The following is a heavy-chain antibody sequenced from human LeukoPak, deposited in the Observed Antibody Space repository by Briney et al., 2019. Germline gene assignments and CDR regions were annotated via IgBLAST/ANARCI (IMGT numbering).Heavy chain of an antibody. J-gene: IGHJ4*02. V-gene: IGHV3-48*01. CDR2: ISSSSSTI. CDR1: GFTFSSYS. Sequence: QTGGSLRLSCAASGFTFSSYSMNWVRQAPGKGLEWVSYISSSSSTIYYADSVKGRFTISRDNAKNTLYLQMNSLRAEDTAVYYCAKDHLDGSDYWGQGTLVTVSS. CDR3: AKDHLDGSDY. D-gene: IGHD3-10*01.